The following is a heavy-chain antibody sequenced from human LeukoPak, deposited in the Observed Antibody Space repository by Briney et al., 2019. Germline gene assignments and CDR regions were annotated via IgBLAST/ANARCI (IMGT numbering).Heavy chain of an antibody. CDR2: IKQDGSEK. V-gene: IGHV3-7*01. CDR3: ARDPQTWSGYYPFDY. J-gene: IGHJ4*02. D-gene: IGHD3-3*01. CDR1: GFTFSSYW. Sequence: QTGGSLRLSCAASGFTFSSYWMSWVRQAPGKGLEWVANIKQDGSEKYYVDSVKGRFTISRDNAKNSLYLQINSLRAEDTAVYYCARDPQTWSGYYPFDYWGQGTLVTVSS.